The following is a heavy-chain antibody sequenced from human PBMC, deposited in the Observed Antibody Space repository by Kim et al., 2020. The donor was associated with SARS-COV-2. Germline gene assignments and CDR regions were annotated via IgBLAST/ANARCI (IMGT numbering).Heavy chain of an antibody. D-gene: IGHD6-13*01. CDR3: ARIAAAGYTPDYWYFDL. CDR2: ISSSSSYI. J-gene: IGHJ2*01. Sequence: GGSLRLSCAASGFTFSSYSMNWVRQAPGKGLEWVSSISSSSSYIYYADSVKGRFTISRDNAKNSLYLQMNSLRAEDTAVYYCARIAAAGYTPDYWYFDLWGRGTLVTVSS. V-gene: IGHV3-21*01. CDR1: GFTFSSYS.